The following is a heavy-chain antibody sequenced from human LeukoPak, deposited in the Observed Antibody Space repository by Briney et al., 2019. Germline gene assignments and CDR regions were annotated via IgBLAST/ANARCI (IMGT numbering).Heavy chain of an antibody. V-gene: IGHV3-7*04. CDR1: GFSISSYW. CDR3: ARVSYDNSGYYDY. J-gene: IGHJ4*02. D-gene: IGHD3-22*01. Sequence: GESLRLSCAASGFSISSYWMSWVRQAPGKGLEWVANINQGGSEKYYVDSVQGRFTISKDNAKNSLYLQMNSLRVEDTAVYFCARVSYDNSGYYDYWGQGILVTVSS. CDR2: INQGGSEK.